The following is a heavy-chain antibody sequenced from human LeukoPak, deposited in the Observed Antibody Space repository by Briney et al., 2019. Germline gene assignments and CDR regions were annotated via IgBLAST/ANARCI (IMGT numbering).Heavy chain of an antibody. CDR2: IYTSGST. D-gene: IGHD3-22*01. V-gene: IGHV4-61*02. CDR3: ARELSGFQL. Sequence: PSETLSLTCTVPGGSISSGSYYWSWIRQPAGKGLEWIGRIYTSGSTNYNPSLKSRVTISVDTSKNQFSLKLSSVTAADTAVYYCARELSGFQLWSQGTLVTVSS. J-gene: IGHJ4*02. CDR1: GGSISSGSYY.